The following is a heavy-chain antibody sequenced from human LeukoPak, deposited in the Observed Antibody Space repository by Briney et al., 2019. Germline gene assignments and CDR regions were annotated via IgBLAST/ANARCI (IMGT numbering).Heavy chain of an antibody. CDR3: ARDPRGNSVYIFDY. D-gene: IGHD5/OR15-5a*01. Sequence: GASVNVSCKASGYTFTNYYMHWVRQAPGQGLEWMGFINPSGGSTRYAQNFQGRVTMTRDTSTSTIYMELGSLRSEDTAVYYCARDPRGNSVYIFDYWGQGTLVTVSS. CDR2: INPSGGST. J-gene: IGHJ4*02. CDR1: GYTFTNYY. V-gene: IGHV1-46*01.